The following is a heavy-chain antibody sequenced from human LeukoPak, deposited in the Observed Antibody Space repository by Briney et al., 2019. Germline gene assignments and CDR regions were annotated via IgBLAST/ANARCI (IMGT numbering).Heavy chain of an antibody. CDR1: GGSFSGYY. CDR3: ARSGRYFVN. CDR2: IHHSGTT. Sequence: SETLSLTCAVYGGSFSGYYWSWIRQPPGKGLEWIGEIHHSGTTNYNPSLRSRVAISVDTLKNQFSLKLSSVTAADTAIYYCARSGRYFVNWGHGTLVTVFS. J-gene: IGHJ4*01. D-gene: IGHD3-9*01. V-gene: IGHV4-34*01.